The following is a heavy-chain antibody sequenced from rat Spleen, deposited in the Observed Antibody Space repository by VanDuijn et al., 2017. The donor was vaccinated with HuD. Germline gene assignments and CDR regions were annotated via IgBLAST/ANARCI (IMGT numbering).Heavy chain of an antibody. D-gene: IGHD1-1*01. V-gene: IGHV5-31*01. Sequence: EVQLVESGGGLVQPGRSLRLSCVASGFTFNNYWMTWIRQAPGKGLEWIASITNTGDDTFYPDSVKGRLTISRDEAQRTVYLQMNSLRYEDTATDYWTTQWELYHWGQGVMVTVSS. CDR1: GFTFNNYW. J-gene: IGHJ2*01. CDR3: TTQWELYH. CDR2: ITNTGDDT.